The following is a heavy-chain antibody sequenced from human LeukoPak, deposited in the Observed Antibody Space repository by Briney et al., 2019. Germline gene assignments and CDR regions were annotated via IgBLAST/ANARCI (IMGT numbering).Heavy chain of an antibody. J-gene: IGHJ4*02. CDR1: GFTFSSYG. D-gene: IGHD2-21*02. Sequence: PGRSLRLSCAASGFTFSSYGMNWVRQAPGKGLEWVSSISSSSSYIYYADSVKGRFTISRDNAKNSLYLQMNSLRAEDTAVYYCARDLELVVTAEFDYWGQGTLVTVSS. CDR2: ISSSSSYI. V-gene: IGHV3-21*01. CDR3: ARDLELVVTAEFDY.